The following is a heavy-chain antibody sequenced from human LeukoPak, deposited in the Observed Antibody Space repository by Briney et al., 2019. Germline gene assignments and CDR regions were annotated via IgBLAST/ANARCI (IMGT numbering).Heavy chain of an antibody. CDR1: GFTFSSYG. D-gene: IGHD2-15*01. J-gene: IGHJ4*02. V-gene: IGHV3-30*02. CDR3: ARGSRVCSGGSCYDY. Sequence: GGSLRLSCVASGFTFSSYGMHWVRQAPGKGLDWVAFIHHDGSNKYYADSVKGRFTISRDNSKNTLYLQMNSLRAEDTAVYYCARGSRVCSGGSCYDYWGQGTLVTVSS. CDR2: IHHDGSNK.